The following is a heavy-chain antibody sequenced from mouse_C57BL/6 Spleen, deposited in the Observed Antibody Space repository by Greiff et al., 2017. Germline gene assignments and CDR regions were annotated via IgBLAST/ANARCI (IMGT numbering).Heavy chain of an antibody. Sequence: SGAELVRPGASVTLSCKASGYTFTDYEMHWVKQTPVHGLEWIGAIDPETGGTAYNQKFKGKAILTADKSSSTAYMELRSLTSEDSAVYYCITTVVADWYFDVWGTGTTVTVSS. CDR1: GYTFTDYE. J-gene: IGHJ1*03. CDR2: IDPETGGT. D-gene: IGHD1-1*01. CDR3: ITTVVADWYFDV. V-gene: IGHV1-15*01.